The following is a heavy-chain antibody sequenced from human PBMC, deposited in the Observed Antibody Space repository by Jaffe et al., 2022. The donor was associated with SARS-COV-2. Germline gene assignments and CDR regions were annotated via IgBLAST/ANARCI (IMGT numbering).Heavy chain of an antibody. J-gene: IGHJ6*02. Sequence: QVQLVESGGGVVQPGRSLRLSCAASGFTFSSYGMHWVRQAPGKGLEWVAVISYDGSNKYYADSVKGRFTISRDNSKNTLYLQMNSLRAEDTAVYYCAKVPYSGATGGMDVWGQGTTVTVSS. CDR3: AKVPYSGATGGMDV. CDR1: GFTFSSYG. CDR2: ISYDGSNK. D-gene: IGHD5-12*01. V-gene: IGHV3-30*18.